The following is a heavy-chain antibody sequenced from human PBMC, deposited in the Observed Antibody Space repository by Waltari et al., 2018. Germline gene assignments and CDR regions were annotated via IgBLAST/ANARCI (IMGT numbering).Heavy chain of an antibody. Sequence: QVQLQQWGAGLLKPSETLSLTCAVYGGSFSGYYWSWIRQPPGKGLEWIGEINHSGRTNYNPSLKSRVTISVDTSKNQFSLKLSSVTAADTAVYYCASTGEDRIYYYYGMDVWGQGTTVTVSS. D-gene: IGHD3-16*01. CDR1: GGSFSGYY. CDR2: INHSGRT. J-gene: IGHJ6*02. V-gene: IGHV4-34*01. CDR3: ASTGEDRIYYYYGMDV.